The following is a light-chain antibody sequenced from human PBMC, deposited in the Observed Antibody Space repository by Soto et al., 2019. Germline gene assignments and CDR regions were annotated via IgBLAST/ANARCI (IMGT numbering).Light chain of an antibody. CDR1: QSVSSY. J-gene: IGKJ1*01. V-gene: IGKV3-20*01. Sequence: EIVLTQSPGTLSLSPGERATLSCRASQSVSSYLAWYQQKPGQAPRLLIYGASSRATGIPDRFSGSGSGTDFTLPISRLEPEDFAVYYCQQYSISPRTFGQGTKMEIK. CDR2: GAS. CDR3: QQYSISPRT.